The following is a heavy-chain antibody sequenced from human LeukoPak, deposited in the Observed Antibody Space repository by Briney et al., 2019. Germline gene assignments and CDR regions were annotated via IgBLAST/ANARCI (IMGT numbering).Heavy chain of an antibody. Sequence: GGSLRLSCAASGFTFSSYGMHWVRQAPGKGLEWVAFIRYDGSNKYYADSVKGRFTISRDNSKNTLYLQMNSLRAEDTAVYYCAKDTTPPKPGFDPWGQGTLVTVSS. CDR3: AKDTTPPKPGFDP. D-gene: IGHD1-14*01. CDR2: IRYDGSNK. J-gene: IGHJ5*02. CDR1: GFTFSSYG. V-gene: IGHV3-30*02.